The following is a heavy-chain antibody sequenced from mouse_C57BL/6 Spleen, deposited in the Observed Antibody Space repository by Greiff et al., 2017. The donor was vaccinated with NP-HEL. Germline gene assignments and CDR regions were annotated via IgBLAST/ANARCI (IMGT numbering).Heavy chain of an antibody. CDR3: ARYYYGSRGAYAMDY. Sequence: VKLQESGPELVKPGASVKISCKASGYAFSSSWMNWVKQRPGKGLEWIGRIYPGDGDTNYNGKFKGKATLTADKSSSTAYMQLSSLTSEDSAVYFCARYYYGSRGAYAMDYWGQGTSVTVSS. D-gene: IGHD1-1*01. J-gene: IGHJ4*01. CDR1: GYAFSSSW. V-gene: IGHV1-82*01. CDR2: IYPGDGDT.